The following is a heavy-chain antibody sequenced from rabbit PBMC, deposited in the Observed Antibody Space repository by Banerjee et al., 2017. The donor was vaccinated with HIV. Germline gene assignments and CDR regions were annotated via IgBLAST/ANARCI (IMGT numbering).Heavy chain of an antibody. D-gene: IGHD4-1*01. CDR1: GFDFSSYW. CDR3: ARDLAGVIGWNFDL. V-gene: IGHV1S45*01. J-gene: IGHJ4*01. Sequence: QEQLKETGGGLVQPGGSLTLSCKASGFDFSSYWMSWVRQAPGKGLEWIACINTNSGNAVYASWAKGRFTISKTSSTTVTLQMTSLTAADTATYFCARDLAGVIGWNFDLWGPGTLVTVS. CDR2: INTNSGNA.